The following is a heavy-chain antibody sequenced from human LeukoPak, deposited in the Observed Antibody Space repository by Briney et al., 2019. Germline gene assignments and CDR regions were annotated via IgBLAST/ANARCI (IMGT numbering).Heavy chain of an antibody. J-gene: IGHJ4*02. CDR2: IKQDGSDK. Sequence: GGSLRLSCAASGFTFSNYALTWVRQAPGKGLEWVANIKQDGSDKYYVDSLKGRFTISRDNAKNSLFLQMNSLRAEDTAVYYCARDYYDSSAYYVSYFDYWGQGTLVTVSS. CDR3: ARDYYDSSAYYVSYFDY. D-gene: IGHD3-22*01. CDR1: GFTFSNYA. V-gene: IGHV3-7*01.